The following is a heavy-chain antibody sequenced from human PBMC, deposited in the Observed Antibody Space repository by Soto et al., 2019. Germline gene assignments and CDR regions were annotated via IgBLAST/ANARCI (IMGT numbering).Heavy chain of an antibody. V-gene: IGHV1-18*01. Sequence: GASVKVSCKASGYTFTNYGITWVRQAPGQGLEWMGWIGAYNGNTHYTERLQGRVTMTTDTSTSTAYMELRGLRSDDSAVYYCERVRQLVGYFYYYMDVWGNGTTVTVS. CDR1: GYTFTNYG. J-gene: IGHJ6*03. CDR2: IGAYNGNT. D-gene: IGHD6-6*01. CDR3: ERVRQLVGYFYYYMDV.